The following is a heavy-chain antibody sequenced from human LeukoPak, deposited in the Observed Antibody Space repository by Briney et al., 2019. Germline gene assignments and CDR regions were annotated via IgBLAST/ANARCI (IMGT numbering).Heavy chain of an antibody. CDR1: GFSFNNYA. Sequence: GGSLRLPCAASGFSFNNYAMSWVRQAPGKGLEWVSAISTTGGSTYYADSVKGRFTVSRDNSKNTLSLQMDSLRVEDTALYYCAKDWTTVVTPKGYYFDSWGQGTLVTVSS. CDR3: AKDWTTVVTPKGYYFDS. D-gene: IGHD4-23*01. CDR2: ISTTGGST. J-gene: IGHJ4*02. V-gene: IGHV3-23*01.